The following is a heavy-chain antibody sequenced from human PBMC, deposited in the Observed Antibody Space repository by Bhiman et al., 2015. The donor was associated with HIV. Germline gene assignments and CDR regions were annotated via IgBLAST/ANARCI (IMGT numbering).Heavy chain of an antibody. D-gene: IGHD4-23*01. CDR2: ISSRSSII. Sequence: EVQLVESGGGLVQPGGSLRLSCAASRFTFHSYSMNWVRQAPGKGLEWISYISSRSSIIYYADSVKGRFIISRDNSKNSLYLQMNSLRAEDTAVYYCAREVVTGVTGYYYYMDVWGKGDRGHRLL. CDR1: RFTFHSYS. V-gene: IGHV3-48*01. J-gene: IGHJ6*03. CDR3: AREVVTGVTGYYYYMDV.